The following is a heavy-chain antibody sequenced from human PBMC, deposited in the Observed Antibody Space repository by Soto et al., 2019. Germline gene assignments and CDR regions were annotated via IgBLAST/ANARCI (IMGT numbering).Heavy chain of an antibody. CDR2: IIPILGIA. CDR3: SWTYGDYDDY. J-gene: IGHJ4*02. D-gene: IGHD4-17*01. CDR1: GGTFSSYT. Sequence: QVQLVQSGAEVKKPGSSVKVACKASGGTFSSYTISWVRQAPGQGLEWMGRIIPILGIANYAQKFQGRVTITADKSTSTAYMELSSLRSEDTAVYYCSWTYGDYDDYWGQGTLVTVSS. V-gene: IGHV1-69*02.